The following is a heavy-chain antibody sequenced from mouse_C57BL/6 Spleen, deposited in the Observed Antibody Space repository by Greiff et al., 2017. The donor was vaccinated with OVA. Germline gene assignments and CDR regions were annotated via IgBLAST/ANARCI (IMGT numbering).Heavy chain of an antibody. D-gene: IGHD2-2*01. Sequence: VQLQQSGAELVRPGASVKLSCTASGFNIKDYYMHWVKQRPEQGLEWIGRIDPEAGDTKYAAKFQGKATMTADTSSTPAYLQLSILTSEDTAVYYCKSIYYGYVMGFDDWGQGTTLTVSS. CDR3: KSIYYGYVMGFDD. CDR2: IDPEAGDT. CDR1: GFNIKDYY. J-gene: IGHJ2*01. V-gene: IGHV14-1*01.